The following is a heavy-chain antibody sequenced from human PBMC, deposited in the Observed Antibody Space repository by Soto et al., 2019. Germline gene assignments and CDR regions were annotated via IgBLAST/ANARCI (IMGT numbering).Heavy chain of an antibody. CDR2: IDGSGGIT. J-gene: IGHJ5*02. V-gene: IGHV3-23*01. CDR1: GFTFGTTD. D-gene: IGHD3-10*01. Sequence: QLLQSGGGLVQPGGSLTLSCAASGFTFGTTDMSWVRQAPGEGLEWVSTIDGSGGITYYADSVKGRFTISRDNSRNTVYLKMNSLRGDDTALYYRVKNSGWFNTWGQGALVTVYS. CDR3: VKNSGWFNT.